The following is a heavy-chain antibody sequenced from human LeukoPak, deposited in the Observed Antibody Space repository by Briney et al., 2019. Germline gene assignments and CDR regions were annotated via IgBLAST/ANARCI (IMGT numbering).Heavy chain of an antibody. V-gene: IGHV4-34*01. CDR1: GGSFSGYY. D-gene: IGHD6-19*01. CDR3: ARAKQCLDY. CDR2: INHSGST. J-gene: IGHJ4*02. Sequence: PSETPSLTCAVYGGSFSGYYWSWIRQPPGKGLEWIGEINHSGSTNYNPSLKSRVTISVDTSKNQFSLKLSSVTAADTAVYYCARAKQCLDYWGQGTLVTVSS.